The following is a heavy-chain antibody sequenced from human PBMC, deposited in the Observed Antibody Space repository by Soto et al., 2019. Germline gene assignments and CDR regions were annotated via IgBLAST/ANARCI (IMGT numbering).Heavy chain of an antibody. CDR3: VKDGGYCSSATCYSPRNHYFDS. J-gene: IGHJ4*02. V-gene: IGHV3-7*03. CDR1: GFSFSDYW. Sequence: VGSLRLSCVASGFSFSDYWMSWVRQAPGKGPEWVANIKFDGSVKQYVDSVRGRFSISRDNFRNSLFLQMNSLRAGDTAIYYCVKDGGYCSSATCYSPRNHYFDSWGQGTLVTVS. CDR2: IKFDGSVK. D-gene: IGHD2-2*01.